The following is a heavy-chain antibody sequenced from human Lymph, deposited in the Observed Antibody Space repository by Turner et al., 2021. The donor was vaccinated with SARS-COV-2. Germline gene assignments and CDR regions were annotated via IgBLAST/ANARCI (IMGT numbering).Heavy chain of an antibody. CDR1: GGSFSGYY. V-gene: IGHV4-34*01. CDR2: INHSGST. Sequence: QVQLQQGGAGLLTPSESLSLTCAVYGGSFSGYYWSWIRQPPGKGLEWIGEINHSGSTNYNPSLKSRVTISVDTSKKQFSLKLSSVTAADTAVYYCARVWVRWWYFDLWGRGTLVTVSS. CDR3: ARVWVRWWYFDL. D-gene: IGHD7-27*01. J-gene: IGHJ2*01.